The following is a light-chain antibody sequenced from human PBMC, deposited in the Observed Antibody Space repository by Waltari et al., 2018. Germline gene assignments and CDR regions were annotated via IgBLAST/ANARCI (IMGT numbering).Light chain of an antibody. J-gene: IGLJ3*02. CDR1: TSDVGGYNL. V-gene: IGLV2-23*01. CDR2: EGS. Sequence: QSALTQSASVSGSPGQSLPISCTGTTSDVGGYNLVPWYQQHPGKAPKLMIYEGSKRPSGVSNRFSGSKSGNTASLTISGLQAEDETDYYCCSYAGNSTWVFGGGTKLPVL. CDR3: CSYAGNSTWV.